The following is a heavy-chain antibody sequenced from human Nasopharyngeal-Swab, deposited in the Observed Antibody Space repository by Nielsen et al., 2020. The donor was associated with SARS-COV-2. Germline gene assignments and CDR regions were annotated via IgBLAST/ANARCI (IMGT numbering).Heavy chain of an antibody. CDR1: GFTFSSYA. CDR3: AKVSGCTGGVCYTARWFDP. J-gene: IGHJ5*02. D-gene: IGHD2-8*02. Sequence: GGSLRLSCAASGFTFSSYAMSWVCQAPATGLEWVSAISGSGGSTYYADSVKGRFTISRDNSKNTLYLQMNSLRAEDTAVYYCAKVSGCTGGVCYTARWFDPWGQGTLVTVSS. CDR2: ISGSGGST. V-gene: IGHV3-23*01.